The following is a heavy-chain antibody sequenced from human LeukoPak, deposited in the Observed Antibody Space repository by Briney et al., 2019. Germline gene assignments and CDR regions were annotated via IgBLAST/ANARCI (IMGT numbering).Heavy chain of an antibody. CDR3: AGVVWDCSGGSCYSVSWFDP. V-gene: IGHV1-69*04. CDR1: GDTFSSYA. Sequence: AASVKVSCKASGDTFSSYAISWVRQAPGQGLEWMGRIIPIFGIANYAQKFQGRVTITADKSTSTAYMELSSLRSEDTAVYYCAGVVWDCSGGSCYSVSWFDPWGQGTLVTVSS. J-gene: IGHJ5*02. D-gene: IGHD2-15*01. CDR2: IIPIFGIA.